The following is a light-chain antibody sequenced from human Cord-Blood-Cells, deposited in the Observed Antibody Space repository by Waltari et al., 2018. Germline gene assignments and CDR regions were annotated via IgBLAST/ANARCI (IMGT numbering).Light chain of an antibody. V-gene: IGKV3-11*01. J-gene: IGKJ4*01. CDR3: QQRSNWPPT. CDR2: DAS. CDR1: QSVSSY. Sequence: EIVLTQSPATLSFSPGERATLSCRASQSVSSYLAWYQQKPGQAPRLLISDASNRATGIPARFSGSGSWTDFTLTISSLEPEDFEVYYCQQRSNWPPTFGGGTKVEIK.